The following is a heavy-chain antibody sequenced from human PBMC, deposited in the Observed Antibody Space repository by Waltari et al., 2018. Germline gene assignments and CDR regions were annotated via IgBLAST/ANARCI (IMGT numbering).Heavy chain of an antibody. CDR3: ARQNAGYCSSTSCYPNWFDP. D-gene: IGHD2-2*01. J-gene: IGHJ5*02. CDR1: GGTFSSYA. CDR2: IIPIFGTA. Sequence: QVQLVQSGAEVKKPGSSVKVSCKASGGTFSSYAISWVRQAPGQGLEWMGRIIPIFGTANYAQKFQGRGTITADKSTSTAYMELSSLRSEDTAVYYCARQNAGYCSSTSCYPNWFDPWGQGTLVTVSS. V-gene: IGHV1-69*13.